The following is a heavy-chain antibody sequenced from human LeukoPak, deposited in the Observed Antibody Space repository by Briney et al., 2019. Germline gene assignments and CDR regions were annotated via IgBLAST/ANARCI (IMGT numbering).Heavy chain of an antibody. CDR1: GYTFTGYY. J-gene: IGHJ5*02. CDR2: INPNSGGT. D-gene: IGHD4-17*01. CDR3: ARGIDYGDYVGWFDP. V-gene: IGHV1-2*02. Sequence: ASVKVSCKASGYTFTGYYMHWVRQAPGQGLEWMGWINPNSGGTNYAQKFQGRVTMTRDTSISTAYMELSRLRSDVTAVYYCARGIDYGDYVGWFDPWGQGTLVTVSS.